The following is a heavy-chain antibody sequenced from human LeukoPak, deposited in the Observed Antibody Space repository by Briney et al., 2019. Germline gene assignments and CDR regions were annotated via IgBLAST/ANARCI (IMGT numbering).Heavy chain of an antibody. CDR2: IYYSGST. Sequence: SETLSLTCTVSGASISSYYWSWIRQPPGKGLEWIGYIYYSGSTNYNPSLKSRVTISVDTSKNQFSLKLSSVTAADTAVYYCARVSSSWYDYWGQGTLVTVSS. CDR3: ARVSSSWYDY. V-gene: IGHV4-59*01. CDR1: GASISSYY. J-gene: IGHJ4*02. D-gene: IGHD6-13*01.